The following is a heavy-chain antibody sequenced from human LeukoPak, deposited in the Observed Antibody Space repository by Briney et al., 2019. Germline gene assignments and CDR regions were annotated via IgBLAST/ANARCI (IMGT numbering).Heavy chain of an antibody. CDR3: ARDYGDYAGGGWFDP. CDR1: GFSISSYY. Sequence: SETLSLTCTVSGFSISSYYWSWIRQPPGKGLEWIGYIYYSGSTNYNPSLKSRVTISVDTSKNQFSLKLSSVTAADTAVYYCARDYGDYAGGGWFDPWGQGTLVTVSS. D-gene: IGHD4-17*01. J-gene: IGHJ5*02. CDR2: IYYSGST. V-gene: IGHV4-59*01.